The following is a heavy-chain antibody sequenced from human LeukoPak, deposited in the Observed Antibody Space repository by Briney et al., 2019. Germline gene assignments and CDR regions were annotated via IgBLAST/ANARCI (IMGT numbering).Heavy chain of an antibody. Sequence: SETLSLTCAVFAYSISSGYYWGWIRQPPGKGLEWIGSIYHSGSTYYNPSLKSRVTISVDTSKNQFSLKLSSVTAADTAVYYCARRDCGGDCSYDYWGQGTLVTVSS. J-gene: IGHJ4*02. CDR3: ARRDCGGDCSYDY. CDR1: AYSISSGYY. CDR2: IYHSGST. V-gene: IGHV4-38-2*01. D-gene: IGHD2-21*01.